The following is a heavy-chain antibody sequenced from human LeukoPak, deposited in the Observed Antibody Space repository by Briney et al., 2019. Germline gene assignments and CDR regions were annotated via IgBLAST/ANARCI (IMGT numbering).Heavy chain of an antibody. CDR2: IYHSASA. CDR3: ATLWFGELYPPA. Sequence: SETLSLTCIVSGGSIGSSSYCWGWVRQPPGKGLEWVASIYHSASAYYNPSLKSRVTISVDTSKNQFSLKLNSVTAANTAVYYCATLWFGELYPPAWGQGTLVTVSS. CDR1: GGSIGSSSYC. D-gene: IGHD3-10*01. J-gene: IGHJ4*02. V-gene: IGHV4-39*01.